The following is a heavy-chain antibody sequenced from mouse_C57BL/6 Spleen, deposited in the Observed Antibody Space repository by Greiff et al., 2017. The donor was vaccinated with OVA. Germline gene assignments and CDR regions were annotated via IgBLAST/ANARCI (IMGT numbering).Heavy chain of an antibody. V-gene: IGHV5-4*01. J-gene: IGHJ1*03. CDR1: GFTFSSYA. D-gene: IGHD1-1*01. Sequence: EVQGVESGGGLVKPGGSLKLSCAASGFTFSSYAMSWVRQTPEKRLEWVATISDGGSYTYYPDNVKGRFTISRDNAKNNLYLQMSHLKSEDTAMYYCARDLITTVVASGDWYFDVWGTGTTVTVSS. CDR3: ARDLITTVVASGDWYFDV. CDR2: ISDGGSYT.